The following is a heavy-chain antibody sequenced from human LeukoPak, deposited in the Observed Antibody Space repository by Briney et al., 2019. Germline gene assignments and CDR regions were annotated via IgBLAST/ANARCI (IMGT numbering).Heavy chain of an antibody. J-gene: IGHJ6*03. CDR3: ARLYYDILTGYPPGRDYYYYYMDV. CDR1: GYTFTKYG. D-gene: IGHD3-9*01. CDR2: ISAYNGNT. V-gene: IGHV1-18*01. Sequence: ASVKVSCKASGYTFTKYGISWVRQAPGQGLEWMGWISAYNGNTNYAQKLQGRVTMTTDTSTSTAYMELRSLRSDDTAVYYCARLYYDILTGYPPGRDYYYYYMDVWGKGTTVTVSS.